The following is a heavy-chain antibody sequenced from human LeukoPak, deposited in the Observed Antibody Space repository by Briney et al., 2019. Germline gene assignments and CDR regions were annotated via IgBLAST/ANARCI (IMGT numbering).Heavy chain of an antibody. CDR3: ARSHCSSTSCRYYYYYYYMDV. J-gene: IGHJ6*03. D-gene: IGHD2-2*01. V-gene: IGHV4-4*07. Sequence: PSETLSLTCTVSGGSISSYYWSWIRQPAGKGLEWIGRIYASGTTNYNPSLKSRVTMSVDTSNNQFSLKLSSVTAADTAVYYCARSHCSSTSCRYYYYYYYMDVWGKGTTVTISS. CDR1: GGSISSYY. CDR2: IYASGTT.